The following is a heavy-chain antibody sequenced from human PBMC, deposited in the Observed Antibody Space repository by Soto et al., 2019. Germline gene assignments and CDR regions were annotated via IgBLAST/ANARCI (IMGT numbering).Heavy chain of an antibody. J-gene: IGHJ4*02. Sequence: GGSLRLSCAASGFTFSSYSMNWVRQAPGKGLEWVSSISSSSSYIYYADSVKGRFTISRDNAKNSLYLQMNSLRAEDMAVYYCARGDYGDWLFDYWGQGTLVTVSS. D-gene: IGHD4-17*01. V-gene: IGHV3-21*01. CDR1: GFTFSSYS. CDR2: ISSSSSYI. CDR3: ARGDYGDWLFDY.